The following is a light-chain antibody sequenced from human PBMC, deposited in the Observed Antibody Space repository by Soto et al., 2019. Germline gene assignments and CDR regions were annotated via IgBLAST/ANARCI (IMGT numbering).Light chain of an antibody. CDR1: QSISSY. CDR2: AAS. CDR3: QQSYSTPGWT. V-gene: IGKV1-39*01. J-gene: IGKJ1*01. Sequence: DIQMTQSPSSLSASVGDRVTITCRASQSISSYLNWYQQKPGKAPELLIYAASSLQSGVPSRFSGSGSGTDFTLTISSLQPEDFATYYCQQSYSTPGWTFGQGTKVEIK.